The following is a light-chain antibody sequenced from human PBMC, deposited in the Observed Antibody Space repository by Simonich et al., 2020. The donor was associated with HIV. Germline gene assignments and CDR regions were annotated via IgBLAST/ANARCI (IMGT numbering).Light chain of an antibody. V-gene: IGKV1-33*01. CDR3: QQYNNLLRDSFT. CDR2: DAS. Sequence: DIQMTQSPSSVSASVGDRVTVTCRASQGISSWLAWYQQKPGRAPKLLIYDASNLETGVPSRFSGSGSGTDFTVTISSLQPEDIATYYCQQYNNLLRDSFTFGPGTKVDIK. J-gene: IGKJ3*01. CDR1: QGISSW.